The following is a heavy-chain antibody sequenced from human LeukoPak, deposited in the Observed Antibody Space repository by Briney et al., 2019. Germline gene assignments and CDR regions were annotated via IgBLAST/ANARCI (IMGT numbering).Heavy chain of an antibody. J-gene: IGHJ4*02. Sequence: SETLSLTCTVSGGSISSSSYYWGWIRQPPGKGLEWIGSIYYSGSTYYNPSLKSRVTISVDTSKNQFSLKLSSVTAADTAVYYCARAFDTYDSSGYYYFDYWGQGTLVTVSS. V-gene: IGHV4-39*07. CDR1: GGSISSSSYY. CDR3: ARAFDTYDSSGYYYFDY. D-gene: IGHD3-22*01. CDR2: IYYSGST.